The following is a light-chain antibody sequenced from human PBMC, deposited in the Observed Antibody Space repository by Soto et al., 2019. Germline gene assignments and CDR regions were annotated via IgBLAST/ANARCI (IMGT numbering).Light chain of an antibody. J-gene: IGKJ3*01. Sequence: EIVLTQSPGTLSFSPGERATLTCRASQSVSSSYLAWFQQKPGQAPRLLIYGASSRATCIPDRFSGSGSGTDFILTISRLETADFSVYYCQQYGNAPFTFGPGTKVDIK. V-gene: IGKV3-20*01. CDR1: QSVSSSY. CDR3: QQYGNAPFT. CDR2: GAS.